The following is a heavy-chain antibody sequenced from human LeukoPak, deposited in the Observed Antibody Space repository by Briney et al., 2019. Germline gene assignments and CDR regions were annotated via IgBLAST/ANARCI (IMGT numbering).Heavy chain of an antibody. CDR1: GFTFSSYA. Sequence: PGGSLRLSCAASGFTFSSYAMHWVRQAPGKGLEWVAVISYDGSNKYYADSVKGRFTTSRDNSKNTLYLQMNSLRAEDTAVYYCARDLHSGSYYYWGQGTLVTVSS. CDR3: ARDLHSGSYYY. CDR2: ISYDGSNK. V-gene: IGHV3-30-3*01. D-gene: IGHD1-26*01. J-gene: IGHJ4*02.